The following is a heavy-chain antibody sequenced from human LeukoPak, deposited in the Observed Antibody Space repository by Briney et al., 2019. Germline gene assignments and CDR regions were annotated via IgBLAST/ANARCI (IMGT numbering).Heavy chain of an antibody. J-gene: IGHJ4*02. Sequence: SLTLSYPGCGCTLDDCAMHWLQQAAGTVLGRVQGSGWDSGSIGYADSVKGRFTISRDNAKTSLYLQMNSLRAEDTAVYYCARLRRNNGNSGYYYYYDYWGQGTLVTVSS. V-gene: IGHV3-9*01. CDR2: SGWDSGSI. CDR3: ARLRRNNGNSGYYYYYDY. D-gene: IGHD3-22*01. CDR1: GCTLDDCA.